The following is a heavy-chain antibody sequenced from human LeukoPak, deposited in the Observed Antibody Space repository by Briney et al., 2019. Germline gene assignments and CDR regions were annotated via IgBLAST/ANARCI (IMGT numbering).Heavy chain of an antibody. V-gene: IGHV3-21*06. CDR3: TRAIIVALGTGPFDI. J-gene: IGHJ3*02. Sequence: GGSMRLSCAASGFSFSSYTMNWVRLAPGRGLEWVSSIIGTSEKHYADSVKGRFTVSRDNDKNSLFLQLYSLSVEDTAVYYCTRAIIVALGTGPFDIWGQGTVVTVSS. CDR1: GFSFSSYT. D-gene: IGHD6-13*01. CDR2: IIGTSEK.